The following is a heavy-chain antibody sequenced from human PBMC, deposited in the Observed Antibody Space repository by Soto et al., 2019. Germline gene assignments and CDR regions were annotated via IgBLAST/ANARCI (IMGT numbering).Heavy chain of an antibody. D-gene: IGHD5-12*01. CDR1: GYTFNTYW. J-gene: IGHJ5*02. CDR3: ARIPYPQITTVANRGAMRFAP. Sequence: GESLKISCKGSGYTFNTYWITWVRQMPGKGLEWMGIIYAGDSDTRYSPSFQGQVTISVDKSISTAYLQWSSLKASDTAMYYCARIPYPQITTVANRGAMRFAPWGQGTPFTVSS. CDR2: IYAGDSDT. V-gene: IGHV5-51*01.